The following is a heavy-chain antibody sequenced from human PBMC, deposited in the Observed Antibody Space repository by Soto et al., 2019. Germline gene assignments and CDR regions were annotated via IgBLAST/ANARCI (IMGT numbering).Heavy chain of an antibody. CDR1: GFTFRDFW. D-gene: IGHD2-2*01. CDR3: AKVVEIGEYYFDY. CDR2: VDNDGSGT. V-gene: IGHV3-74*01. Sequence: GGSLRLSCAASGFTFRDFWIHWVRQVPGKGLMWVSRVDNDGSGTYYADSVKGRFTISRDNSKNTLYLQMNSLRAEDTAVYYCAKVVEIGEYYFDYWGQGTLVTVSS. J-gene: IGHJ4*02.